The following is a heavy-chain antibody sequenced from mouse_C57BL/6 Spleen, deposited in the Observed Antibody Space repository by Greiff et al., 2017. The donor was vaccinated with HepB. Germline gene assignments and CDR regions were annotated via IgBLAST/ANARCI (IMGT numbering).Heavy chain of an antibody. Sequence: EVQVVESGPGLVKPSQSLSLTCSVTGYSITSGYYWNWIRQFPGNKLEWMGYISYDGSNNYNPSLKNRISITRDTSKNQFFLKLNSVTTEDTATYYCARSYGNFFAYWGQGTLVTVSA. CDR1: GYSITSGYY. CDR2: ISYDGSN. D-gene: IGHD2-10*02. J-gene: IGHJ3*01. V-gene: IGHV3-6*01. CDR3: ARSYGNFFAY.